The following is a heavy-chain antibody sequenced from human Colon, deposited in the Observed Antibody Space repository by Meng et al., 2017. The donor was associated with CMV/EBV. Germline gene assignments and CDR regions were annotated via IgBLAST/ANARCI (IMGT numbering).Heavy chain of an antibody. V-gene: IGHV3-30*02. J-gene: IGHJ6*02. D-gene: IGHD2-21*02. Sequence: GESLKISCVASGFSFNTYGMHWVHQAPGKGLEWVAFIRFDGSHIFYGDSVKGRLTISRDNSKNTLFLEINSLRVEDTAVYYCAKSLDPVTPRDYFYGMDIWGPGTTVTVSS. CDR3: AKSLDPVTPRDYFYGMDI. CDR1: GFSFNTYG. CDR2: IRFDGSHI.